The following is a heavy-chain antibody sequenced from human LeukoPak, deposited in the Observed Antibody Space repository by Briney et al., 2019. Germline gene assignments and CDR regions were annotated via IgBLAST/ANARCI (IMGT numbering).Heavy chain of an antibody. CDR2: ISAYNGNT. CDR1: GYTFTSYG. Sequence: GASVKVSCKASGYTFTSYGISWVRQAPGQGLEWMGWISAYNGNTNYAQKLQGRVTMTTDTSTSTAYMELRSLRSDDTAVYYCARDLFYIYYYYMDVWGKGTTVTVSS. D-gene: IGHD2/OR15-2a*01. V-gene: IGHV1-18*01. J-gene: IGHJ6*03. CDR3: ARDLFYIYYYYMDV.